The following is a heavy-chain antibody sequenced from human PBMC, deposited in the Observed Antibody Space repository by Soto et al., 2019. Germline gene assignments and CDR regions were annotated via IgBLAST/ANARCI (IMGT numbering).Heavy chain of an antibody. Sequence: EVQLVESGGGLVQPGGSLRLSCAASGFTFSNYWMHWVRQDPGKGLVWVSRINNEGSVTVYADSVKGRFTISRDNAKNMLYLQMNSLSAEDTAVYHCVRDRPQSRLDWGQGTLVTVSS. CDR1: GFTFSNYW. CDR3: VRDRPQSRLD. J-gene: IGHJ4*02. V-gene: IGHV3-74*01. CDR2: INNEGSVT.